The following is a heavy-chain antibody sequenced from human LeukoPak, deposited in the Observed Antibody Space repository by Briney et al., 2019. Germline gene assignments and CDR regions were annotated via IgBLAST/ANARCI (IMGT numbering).Heavy chain of an antibody. Sequence: SETLSLTCTVSGGSISSGSYYWSWIRQPAGKGLEWIGRIYTSGSTNYNPSLKSRVTISVDTSKNQFSLKLSPVTAADTAVYYCARDMGAAAGSRGQGTLVTVSS. J-gene: IGHJ4*02. CDR3: ARDMGAAAGS. D-gene: IGHD6-13*01. CDR2: IYTSGST. CDR1: GGSISSGSYY. V-gene: IGHV4-61*02.